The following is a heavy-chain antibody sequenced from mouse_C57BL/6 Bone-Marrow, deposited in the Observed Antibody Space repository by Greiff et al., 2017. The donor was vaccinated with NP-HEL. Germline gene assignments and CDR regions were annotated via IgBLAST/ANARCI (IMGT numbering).Heavy chain of an antibody. D-gene: IGHD2-4*01. J-gene: IGHJ3*01. V-gene: IGHV6-6*01. CDR3: TRRRDYDAY. CDR2: IRNKANNHAT. Sequence: EVKVEESGGGLVQPGGSMKLSCAASGFTFSDAWMDWVRQSPEKGLEWVAEIRNKANNHATYYAESVKGRFTISRDDSKSSVYLQMNSLRAEDTGIYYCTRRRDYDAYWGQGTLVTVSA. CDR1: GFTFSDAW.